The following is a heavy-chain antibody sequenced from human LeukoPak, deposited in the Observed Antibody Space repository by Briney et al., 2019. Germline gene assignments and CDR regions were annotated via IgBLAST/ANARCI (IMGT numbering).Heavy chain of an antibody. V-gene: IGHV4-59*01. Sequence: SETLSLTCTVSGGSISSYYWSWIRQPPGKGLEWIWYIYYSGSTNYNPSLKSRVTISVDTSKNQFSLKLSSVTAADTAVYYCARVSWFPGTSYYYMDVWGKGTTVTVSS. J-gene: IGHJ6*03. CDR3: ARVSWFPGTSYYYMDV. CDR1: GGSISSYY. D-gene: IGHD1-1*01. CDR2: IYYSGST.